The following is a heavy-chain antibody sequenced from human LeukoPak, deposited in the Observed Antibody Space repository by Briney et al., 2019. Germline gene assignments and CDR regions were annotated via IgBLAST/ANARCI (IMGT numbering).Heavy chain of an antibody. CDR2: IYSGGST. J-gene: IGHJ4*02. D-gene: IGHD3-10*01. V-gene: IGHV3-66*01. Sequence: GGSLRLSCAASGFTVSSNYMSWVRRAPGKGLEWVSVIYSGGSTYYADSVKGRFTISRDNSKNTLYLQMNSLRAEDTAVYYCARERSGYGSGSYFDYWGQGTLVTVSS. CDR1: GFTVSSNY. CDR3: ARERSGYGSGSYFDY.